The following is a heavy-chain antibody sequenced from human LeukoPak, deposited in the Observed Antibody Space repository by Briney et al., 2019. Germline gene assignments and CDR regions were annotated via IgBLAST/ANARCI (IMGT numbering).Heavy chain of an antibody. CDR2: INPNSGGT. CDR1: GYTFTGYY. Sequence: ASVKVSCKASGYTFTGYYMHWVRQAPGQWLEWMGWINPNSGGTNYAQKFQGRVTMTRDTSISTAYMELSRLRSDDTAVYYCARDYGSEGAFDIWGQGTMVTVSS. J-gene: IGHJ3*02. D-gene: IGHD3-10*01. CDR3: ARDYGSEGAFDI. V-gene: IGHV1-2*02.